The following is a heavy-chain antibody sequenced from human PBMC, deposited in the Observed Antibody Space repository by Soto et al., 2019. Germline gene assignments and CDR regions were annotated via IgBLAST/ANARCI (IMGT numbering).Heavy chain of an antibody. Sequence: QLQLQESGPGLMKPSETLSLTCTVSGGSISSSSYYWGWSRQPPGKGLEWIGSIYYSGSTYYNPSLKSRVTISVDTSKNQFSLKLSSVTAADTAVYYCARYKRFFIDYWGQGTLVTVSS. D-gene: IGHD1-20*01. J-gene: IGHJ4*02. CDR2: IYYSGST. V-gene: IGHV4-39*01. CDR1: GGSISSSSYY. CDR3: ARYKRFFIDY.